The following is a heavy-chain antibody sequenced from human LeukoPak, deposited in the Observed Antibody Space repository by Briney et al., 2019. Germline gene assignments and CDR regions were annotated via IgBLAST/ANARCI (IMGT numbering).Heavy chain of an antibody. Sequence: ASVKVSCKTSGFTFTTYYIHWVRQAPGQGLEWMGMINPSGGTAGYGKKCQGRLTMTRDTSTSTVYMDLSSLRSEDTAVYYCARRGYHYDSGDYYYWFDPWGQGTLVTVSS. CDR1: GFTFTTYY. V-gene: IGHV1-46*01. CDR2: INPSGGTA. D-gene: IGHD3-22*01. CDR3: ARRGYHYDSGDYYYWFDP. J-gene: IGHJ5*02.